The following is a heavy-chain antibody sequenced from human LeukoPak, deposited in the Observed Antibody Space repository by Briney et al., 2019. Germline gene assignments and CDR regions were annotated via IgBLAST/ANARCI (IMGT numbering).Heavy chain of an antibody. CDR2: ISSSSSTM. CDR1: GFTFSSYA. CDR3: ARDFPKAGLGAEYFQH. J-gene: IGHJ1*01. Sequence: GGSLRLSCAASGFTFSSYAMSWVRQAPGKGLEWVSYISSSSSTMYYADSVKGRFTISRDNAKNSLYLQMNSLRDEDTAVYYCARDFPKAGLGAEYFQHWGQGTLVTVSS. V-gene: IGHV3-48*02. D-gene: IGHD6-13*01.